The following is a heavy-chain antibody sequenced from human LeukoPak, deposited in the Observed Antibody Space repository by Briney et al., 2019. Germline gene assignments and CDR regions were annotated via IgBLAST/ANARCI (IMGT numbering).Heavy chain of an antibody. CDR2: INPNSGGT. CDR3: ARGAYSSSWNDAFDI. V-gene: IGHV1-2*02. J-gene: IGHJ3*02. Sequence: ASVKVSCKASGYTFTGYYMHWVRQAPGQGLEWMGWINPNSGGTNYAQKFQGRVTMTRDTSISTAYMELSSLRSEDTAVYYCARGAYSSSWNDAFDIWGQGTMVTVSS. CDR1: GYTFTGYY. D-gene: IGHD6-13*01.